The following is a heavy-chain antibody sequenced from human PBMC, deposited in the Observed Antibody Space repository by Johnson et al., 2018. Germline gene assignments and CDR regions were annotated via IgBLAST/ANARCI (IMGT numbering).Heavy chain of an antibody. CDR1: GFTFSDHY. CDR2: PRNTATTYTT. Sequence: VQLVQSGGGLVEPGGSMRLSCAASGFTFSDHYMDWVRQATGKGLERVGRPRNTATTYTTEYAASAKGRVTIPRDDSKNSQYLQMNSLTTDDTAVYYCVRCLWQLPAGAEYFYRWGQGTLVTVSS. CDR3: VRCLWQLPAGAEYFYR. V-gene: IGHV3-72*01. J-gene: IGHJ1*01. D-gene: IGHD1-1*01.